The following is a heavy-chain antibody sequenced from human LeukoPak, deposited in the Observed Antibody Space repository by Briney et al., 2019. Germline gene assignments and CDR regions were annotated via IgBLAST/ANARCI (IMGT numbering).Heavy chain of an antibody. Sequence: GGSLRLSCAASGFTFSRYSMNWVRQPPGKGLEWLSYVSSSSSTIYYADSVKRRFTISRDNAKNSLYLQMNRLRVEDTAVYYCARSTGDSNYGGQGTLVTVSS. CDR3: ARSTGDSNY. CDR1: GFTFSRYS. V-gene: IGHV3-48*01. D-gene: IGHD2-8*02. J-gene: IGHJ4*02. CDR2: VSSSSSTI.